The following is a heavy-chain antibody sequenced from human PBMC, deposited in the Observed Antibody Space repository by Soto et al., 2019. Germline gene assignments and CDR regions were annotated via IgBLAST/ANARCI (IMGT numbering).Heavy chain of an antibody. CDR3: ARELVSGGNSYYYYGMDV. D-gene: IGHD2-21*02. CDR2: INPSGGST. V-gene: IGHV1-46*01. J-gene: IGHJ6*02. CDR1: GYTFTSYY. Sequence: ASVKVSCKASGYTFTSYYIHWVRQAPGQGVEWMGIINPSGGSTSYAQKFQGRVTMTRDTSTSTVYMELSSLRSEDTAVYYCARELVSGGNSYYYYGMDVWGQGTTVTVSS.